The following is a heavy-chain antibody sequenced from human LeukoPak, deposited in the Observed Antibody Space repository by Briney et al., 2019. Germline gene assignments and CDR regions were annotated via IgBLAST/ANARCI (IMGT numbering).Heavy chain of an antibody. CDR1: EYSFINYW. CDR2: IYPGDSDT. CDR3: ARLSGSYYSAFDI. Sequence: GESLKISCRGSEYSFINYWIGWVRQMPGKGLEWMAIIYPGDSDTGYDPSFKGQVTISADKSINTAYLQWSSLKASHTAMYYCARLSGSYYSAFDIWGQGTMVTVSS. D-gene: IGHD1-26*01. V-gene: IGHV5-51*01. J-gene: IGHJ3*02.